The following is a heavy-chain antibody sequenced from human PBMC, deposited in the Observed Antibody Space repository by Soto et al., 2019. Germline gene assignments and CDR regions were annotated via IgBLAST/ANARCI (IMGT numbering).Heavy chain of an antibody. V-gene: IGHV3-30*03. CDR1: GFPFTTYG. CDR3: VXXQYYFDY. CDR2: ISYDGSNK. Sequence: QVQLVESGGGVVQPGRSLRLSCAASGFPFTTYGMHWXRXXXGKGLEWVAVISYDGSNKYYADSVKGRFTISRDNSKNXLXXXXXXXXXEDTALYYCVXXQYYFDYRGQGTLVTVSS. J-gene: IGHJ4*02.